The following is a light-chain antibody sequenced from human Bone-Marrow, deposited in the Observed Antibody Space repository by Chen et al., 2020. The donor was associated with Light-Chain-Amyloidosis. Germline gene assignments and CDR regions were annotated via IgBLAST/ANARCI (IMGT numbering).Light chain of an antibody. CDR2: EDD. Sequence: NFMLTQPHSVSESPGETVIISCTRSSGSITTNYVQWYQQRPGRSPTTVIYEDDQRPSGVPDRFSGSIDGSSNSASITISRLKTEDEADYYCPSYKGSSQVVFGGGTKLTVL. J-gene: IGLJ3*02. CDR1: SGSITTNY. CDR3: PSYKGSSQVV. V-gene: IGLV6-57*01.